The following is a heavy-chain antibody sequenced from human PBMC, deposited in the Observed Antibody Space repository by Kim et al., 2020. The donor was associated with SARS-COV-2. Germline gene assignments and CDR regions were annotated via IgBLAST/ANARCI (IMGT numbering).Heavy chain of an antibody. J-gene: IGHJ4*02. V-gene: IGHV4-59*01. Sequence: NPTLKSRLTISVDTSKTPFSLKMSSVTAADTAVYYCARAGYGDHDDYWGQGTLVTVSS. CDR3: ARAGYGDHDDY. D-gene: IGHD4-17*01.